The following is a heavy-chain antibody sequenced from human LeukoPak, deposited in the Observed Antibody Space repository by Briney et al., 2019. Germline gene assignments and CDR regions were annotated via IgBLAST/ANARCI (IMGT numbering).Heavy chain of an antibody. CDR2: IYYSGST. CDR1: GGSISSYY. J-gene: IGHJ3*02. CDR3: ARDNEQLNAFDI. Sequence: SETLPLTCTVSGGSISSYYWSWIRQPPGKGLEWIGYIYYSGSTNYNPSLKSRVTISVDTSKNQFSLKLSSVTAADTAVYYCARDNEQLNAFDIWGQGTMVTVSS. D-gene: IGHD6-13*01. V-gene: IGHV4-59*01.